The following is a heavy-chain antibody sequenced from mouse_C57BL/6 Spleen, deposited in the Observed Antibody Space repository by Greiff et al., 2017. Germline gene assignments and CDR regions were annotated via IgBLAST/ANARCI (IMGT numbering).Heavy chain of an antibody. V-gene: IGHV1-80*01. CDR1: GYAFSSYW. CDR2: IYPGDGDT. J-gene: IGHJ1*03. D-gene: IGHD1-1*01. CDR3: ASPYYYGSSYWYFDV. Sequence: QVQLQQSGAELVKPGASVKISCKASGYAFSSYWMNWVKQRPGKGLEWIGQIYPGDGDTNYNGKFKGKATLTADKSSSTAYMQLSSLTSEDSAVYFCASPYYYGSSYWYFDVWGTGTTGTVAS.